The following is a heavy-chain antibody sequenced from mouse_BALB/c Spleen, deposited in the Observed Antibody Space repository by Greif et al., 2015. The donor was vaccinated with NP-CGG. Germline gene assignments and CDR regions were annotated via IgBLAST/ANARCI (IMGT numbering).Heavy chain of an antibody. V-gene: IGHV7-3*02. CDR2: IRNKANGYTT. CDR3: ARDSDYGFAY. Sequence: DVKLVESGGGLVQPGGSLRLSCATSGFTFTDYYMSWVRQPPGKALEWLGFIRNKANGYTTEYSASVKGRFTISRDNSQSILYLQMNTLRAEDSATYYCARDSDYGFAYWGQGTLVTVSA. D-gene: IGHD2-4*01. J-gene: IGHJ3*01. CDR1: GFTFTDYY.